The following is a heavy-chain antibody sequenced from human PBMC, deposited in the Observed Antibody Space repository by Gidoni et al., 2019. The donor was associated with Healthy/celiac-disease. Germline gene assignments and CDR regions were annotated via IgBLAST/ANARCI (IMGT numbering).Heavy chain of an antibody. Sequence: QVQLQQWGAGLLKPSETLSLTCAVYGGSFSGYYWSWIRQPPEKGLEWIGEINHSGSTNYNPSLKSRVTISVDTSKNQFSLKLSSVTAADTAVYYCARGPRGEALANWFDPWGQGTLVTVSS. D-gene: IGHD3-10*01. CDR2: INHSGST. CDR1: GGSFSGYY. J-gene: IGHJ5*02. CDR3: ARGPRGEALANWFDP. V-gene: IGHV4-34*01.